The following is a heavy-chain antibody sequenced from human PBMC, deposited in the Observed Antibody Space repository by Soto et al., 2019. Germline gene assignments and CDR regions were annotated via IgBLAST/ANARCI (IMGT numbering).Heavy chain of an antibody. D-gene: IGHD3-22*01. CDR3: ARGSISVYYYDTYNWFDP. J-gene: IGHJ5*02. CDR2: IIPIFGTA. V-gene: IGHV1-69*13. CDR1: GGTFSSYA. Sequence: SVKVSCKASGGTFSSYAISWVRQAPGQGLEWMGGIIPIFGTANYAQKFQGRVTITADESTSTAYMELSSLRSEDTAVYYCARGSISVYYYDTYNWFDPWGQGTLVTVSS.